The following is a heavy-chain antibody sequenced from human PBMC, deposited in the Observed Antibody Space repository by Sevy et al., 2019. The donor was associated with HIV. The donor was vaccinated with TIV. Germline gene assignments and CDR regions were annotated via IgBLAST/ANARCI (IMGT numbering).Heavy chain of an antibody. Sequence: ASVKVSCKTSGYTFSTYYIYWVRQAPGQGLEWIGIFDPTGGSRSYAQRFQGRLTMTGDTSTSTAYIELSSLTSEDTAVYYCARDRDVSGNYLEYFYYAMDVWGQGTTVTVSS. CDR2: FDPTGGSR. J-gene: IGHJ6*02. CDR3: ARDRDVSGNYLEYFYYAMDV. CDR1: GYTFSTYY. D-gene: IGHD1-26*01. V-gene: IGHV1-46*01.